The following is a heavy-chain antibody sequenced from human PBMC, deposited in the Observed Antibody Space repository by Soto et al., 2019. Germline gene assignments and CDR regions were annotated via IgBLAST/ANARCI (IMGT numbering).Heavy chain of an antibody. CDR2: IYPGDSDT. V-gene: IGHV5-51*01. CDR3: ARQVFGGGYYDSSGYYYGWFDP. CDR1: GYSFTSYW. J-gene: IGHJ5*02. Sequence: GESLKISCKGSGYSFTSYWIGWVRQMPGKGLEWMGIIYPGDSDTRYSPSFQGQVTISADKSISTAYLQWSSLQASDTAMYYCARQVFGGGYYDSSGYYYGWFDPWGQGTRVTVAS. D-gene: IGHD3-22*01.